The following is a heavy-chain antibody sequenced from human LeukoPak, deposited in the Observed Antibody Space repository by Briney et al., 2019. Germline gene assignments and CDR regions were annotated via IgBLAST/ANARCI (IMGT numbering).Heavy chain of an antibody. V-gene: IGHV4-39*01. CDR2: IYYSGST. J-gene: IGHJ4*02. D-gene: IGHD1-26*01. Sequence: SETLSLTCTVSGGSTSSSSYYWGWIRQPPGKGLEWIGSIYYSGSTYYNPSLKSRVTISVDTSKNQFSLKLSSVTAADTAVYYCARLVVGDYWGQGTLVTVSS. CDR1: GGSTSSSSYY. CDR3: ARLVVGDY.